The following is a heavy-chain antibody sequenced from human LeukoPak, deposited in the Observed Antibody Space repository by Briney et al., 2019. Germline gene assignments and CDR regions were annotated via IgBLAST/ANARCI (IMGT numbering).Heavy chain of an antibody. Sequence: PSETLSLTSTVAGGSISSGSYYWSWIRQPAGKGLEWIGRIYTSGSTNYNPSLKSRVTISADTSKNQFSLKLNSLTSADTAVYYCTRGAGWLIDYWGQGILVTVSS. CDR2: IYTSGST. V-gene: IGHV4-61*02. CDR1: GGSISSGSYY. J-gene: IGHJ4*02. D-gene: IGHD3-16*01. CDR3: TRGAGWLIDY.